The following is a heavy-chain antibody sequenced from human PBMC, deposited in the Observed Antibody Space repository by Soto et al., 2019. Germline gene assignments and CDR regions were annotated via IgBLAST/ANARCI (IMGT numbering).Heavy chain of an antibody. V-gene: IGHV3-30-3*01. Sequence: LRLSCAASGFTFSSYAMHWVRQAPGKGLEWVAVISYDGSNKYYADSVKGRFTISRDNSKNTLYLQMNSLRAEDTAVYYCATAGGRYYYGMDVWGQGTTVTVSS. CDR2: ISYDGSNK. J-gene: IGHJ6*02. CDR3: ATAGGRYYYGMDV. CDR1: GFTFSSYA.